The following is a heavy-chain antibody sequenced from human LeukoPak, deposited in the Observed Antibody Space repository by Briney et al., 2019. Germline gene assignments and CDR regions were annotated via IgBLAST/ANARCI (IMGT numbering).Heavy chain of an antibody. CDR3: ARRITKSVRFVRSGGVGYYFDY. D-gene: IGHD2-15*01. Sequence: SETLSLTCTVSGGSISSSSYYWGWIRQPPGKGLEWIGSIYYSGSTYYNPSLKSRVTISVDTSKNQFSLKLSSVTAADTAVYYCARRITKSVRFVRSGGVGYYFDYWGQGTLVTVSS. V-gene: IGHV4-39*07. CDR2: IYYSGST. CDR1: GGSISSSSYY. J-gene: IGHJ4*02.